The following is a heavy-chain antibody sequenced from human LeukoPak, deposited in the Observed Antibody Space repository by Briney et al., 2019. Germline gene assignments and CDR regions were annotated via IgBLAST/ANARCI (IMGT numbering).Heavy chain of an antibody. CDR2: INHSGST. V-gene: IGHV4-34*01. CDR3: ARAGYDFWSGYYNWFDP. D-gene: IGHD3-3*01. CDR1: GGSISSYY. Sequence: SETLSLTCTVSGGSISSYYWSWIRQPPGKGLEWIGEINHSGSTNYNPSLKSRVTISVDTSKNQFSLKLSSVTAADTAVYYCARAGYDFWSGYYNWFDPWGQGTLVTVSS. J-gene: IGHJ5*02.